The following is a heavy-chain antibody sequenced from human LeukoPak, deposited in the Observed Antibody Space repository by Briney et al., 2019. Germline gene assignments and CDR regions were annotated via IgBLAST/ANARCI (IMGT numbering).Heavy chain of an antibody. D-gene: IGHD3-3*01. J-gene: IGHJ4*02. V-gene: IGHV3-23*01. Sequence: GGSLRLSCVGSGFTFRSHAMSWVRQAPEMGLEFVSGIYENGGTTYYADSVKGRFSISRDNSKNTLYLQTNSPRAEDTAVYYCAKGPINYDFWSGPIDYWGQGTLVTVSS. CDR2: IYENGGTT. CDR1: GFTFRSHA. CDR3: AKGPINYDFWSGPIDY.